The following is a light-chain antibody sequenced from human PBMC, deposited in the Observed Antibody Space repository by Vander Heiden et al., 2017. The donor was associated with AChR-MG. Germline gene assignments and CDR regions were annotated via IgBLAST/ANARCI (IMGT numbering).Light chain of an antibody. Sequence: SYVLTQPPSVSVAPGQTARITCGGNNIGSKSVHWYQQKPGQAPVLVIYYDSDRPSGIPERFSGSNSGNTDTLTISRVEAGDEADYYCQVWDSSSDHVVFGGGTKLTVL. CDR1: NIGSKS. V-gene: IGLV3-21*04. CDR2: YDS. CDR3: QVWDSSSDHVV. J-gene: IGLJ2*01.